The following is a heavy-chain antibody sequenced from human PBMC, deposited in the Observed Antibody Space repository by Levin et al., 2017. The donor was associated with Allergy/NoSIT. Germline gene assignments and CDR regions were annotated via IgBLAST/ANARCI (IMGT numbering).Heavy chain of an antibody. Sequence: GGSLRLSCAASGFSFSDYYMSWIRQTPGKGLEWISYISTRSSYTKYADSVKGRFTISRDNANDSLHLQMNSLRAEDTAVYYCARVALRGSGLVWAFDIWGQGTMVIVSS. D-gene: IGHD3-10*01. V-gene: IGHV3-11*05. CDR1: GFSFSDYY. J-gene: IGHJ3*02. CDR2: ISTRSSYT. CDR3: ARVALRGSGLVWAFDI.